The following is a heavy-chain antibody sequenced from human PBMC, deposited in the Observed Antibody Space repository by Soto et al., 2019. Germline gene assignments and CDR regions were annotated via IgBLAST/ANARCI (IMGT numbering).Heavy chain of an antibody. CDR3: AKDHSSSSLGYYGMDV. V-gene: IGHV3-23*01. D-gene: IGHD6-6*01. CDR1: GSTFSSYA. J-gene: IGHJ6*02. Sequence: PGGSLRLSCAASGSTFSSYAMSWVRQAPGKGLEWVSAISGSGGSTYYADSVKGRFTISRDNSKNTRYLQMNSLRAEDTAVYYCAKDHSSSSLGYYGMDVWGQGTTVTVSS. CDR2: ISGSGGST.